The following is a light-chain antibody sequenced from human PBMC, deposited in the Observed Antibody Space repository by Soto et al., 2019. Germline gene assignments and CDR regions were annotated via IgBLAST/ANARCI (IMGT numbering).Light chain of an antibody. CDR2: SAS. CDR3: QQTYSLPRT. Sequence: DVQMTQSPSSLSASVGDSVTIACRASQTVSKFVNWYQQKPGKVPDLLICSASTLYSGVPSRFSGSGSGTEFTLTISNLQPKDFATYYCQQTYSLPRTFAQGTKVDIK. CDR1: QTVSKF. V-gene: IGKV1-39*01. J-gene: IGKJ1*01.